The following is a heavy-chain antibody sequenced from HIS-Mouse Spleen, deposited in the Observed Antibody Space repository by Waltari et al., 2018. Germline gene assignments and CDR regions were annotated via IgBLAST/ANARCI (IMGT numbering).Heavy chain of an antibody. Sequence: QVQLVASVGGVVQPGRSLRLSCAASGLTFSSSGMHWVRQAPGKGLEWVAVISYDGSNKYYADSVKGRFTISRDNSKNTLYLQMNSLRAEDTAVYYCAKASSGWLDYWGQGTLVTVSS. J-gene: IGHJ4*02. V-gene: IGHV3-30*18. CDR3: AKASSGWLDY. D-gene: IGHD6-19*01. CDR2: ISYDGSNK. CDR1: GLTFSSSG.